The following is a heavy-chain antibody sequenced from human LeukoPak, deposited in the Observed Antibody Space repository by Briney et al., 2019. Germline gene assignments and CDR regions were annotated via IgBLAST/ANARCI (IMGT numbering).Heavy chain of an antibody. CDR3: ARQWDSSGYHEYFQH. V-gene: IGHV4-39*01. J-gene: IGHJ1*01. CDR1: GGSISSSGFY. Sequence: KPSETLSLTCTVSGGSISSSGFYWGWIRQPPGMGLEGIGSIYYSGTTYYNPSLKSRVTISVDTSKNQFSLKLSSVTAADAAVYYCARQWDSSGYHEYFQHWGQGTLVTVSS. CDR2: IYYSGTT. D-gene: IGHD3-22*01.